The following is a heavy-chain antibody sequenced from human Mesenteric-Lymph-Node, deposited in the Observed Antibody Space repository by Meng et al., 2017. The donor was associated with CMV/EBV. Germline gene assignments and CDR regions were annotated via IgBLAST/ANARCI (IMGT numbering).Heavy chain of an antibody. D-gene: IGHD6-13*01. CDR3: AKDSEDIAAAGTPDY. J-gene: IGHJ4*02. V-gene: IGHV4-39*07. Sequence: GSLRLSCTVSGGSLSSGTYYWGWIRQPPGKGLEWIGSIYHSGSTYYNPSLRGRVTISVDTSKNQFSLKMSPVTAADTAVYYCAKDSEDIAAAGTPDYWGQGTLVTVSS. CDR1: GGSLSSGTYY. CDR2: IYHSGST.